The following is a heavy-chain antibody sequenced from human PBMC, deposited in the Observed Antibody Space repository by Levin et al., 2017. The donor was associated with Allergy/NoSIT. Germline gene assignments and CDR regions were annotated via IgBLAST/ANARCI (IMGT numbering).Heavy chain of an antibody. Sequence: LSLTCAASGFTVSSNYMSWVRQAPGKGLEWVSVIYSGGSTYYADSVKGRFTISRDNSKNTLYLQMNSLRAEDTAVYYWARDHNKVSSGWYYYGMDGWGQGTTVTVSS. CDR1: GFTVSSNY. D-gene: IGHD6-19*01. CDR2: IYSGGST. J-gene: IGHJ6*02. V-gene: IGHV3-53*01. CDR3: ARDHNKVSSGWYYYGMDG.